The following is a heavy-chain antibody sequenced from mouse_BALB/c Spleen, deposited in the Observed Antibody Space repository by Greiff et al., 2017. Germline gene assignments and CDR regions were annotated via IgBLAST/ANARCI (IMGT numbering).Heavy chain of an antibody. V-gene: IGHV5-6*02. J-gene: IGHJ2*01. D-gene: IGHD2-2*01. CDR3: ARIYGYDVYFDY. Sequence: DVMLVESGGDLVKPGGSLKLSCAASGFTFSSYGMSWVRQTPDKRLEWVATISSGGSYTYYPDSVKGRFTISRDNAKNTLYLQMSSLKSEDTAMYYCARIYGYDVYFDYWGQGTTLTVSS. CDR2: ISSGGSYT. CDR1: GFTFSSYG.